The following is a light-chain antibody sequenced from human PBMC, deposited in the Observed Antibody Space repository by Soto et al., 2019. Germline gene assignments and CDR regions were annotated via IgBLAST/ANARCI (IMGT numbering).Light chain of an antibody. CDR1: RNLLYSSNNKNY. V-gene: IGKV4-1*01. J-gene: IGKJ2*01. CDR2: WAS. Sequence: DIVMTQSPDSLAVSLGERATINCKSSRNLLYSSNNKNYFAWYRQKPGQPPKLLIYWASTRESGVPDRFSGSGSGTDFTLTISSLQAEDVAVYYCQQYYTTPRTFGQGTKLEI. CDR3: QQYYTTPRT.